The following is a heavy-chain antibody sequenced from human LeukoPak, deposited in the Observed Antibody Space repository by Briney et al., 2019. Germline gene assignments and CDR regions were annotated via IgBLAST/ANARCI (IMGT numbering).Heavy chain of an antibody. CDR2: INPNSGGT. Sequence: ASVKVSCKASGYTFTGYYMHWVRQAPGQGLEWMGRINPNSGGTNYAQKFQGRVTMTRGTSISTAYMELSRLRSDDTAVYYCARGARYCTNGVCSLYYYYYMDVWGKGTTVTVSS. CDR1: GYTFTGYY. D-gene: IGHD2-8*01. CDR3: ARGARYCTNGVCSLYYYYYMDV. V-gene: IGHV1-2*06. J-gene: IGHJ6*03.